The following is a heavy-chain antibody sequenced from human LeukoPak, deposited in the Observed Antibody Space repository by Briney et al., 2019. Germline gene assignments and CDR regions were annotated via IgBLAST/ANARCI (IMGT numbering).Heavy chain of an antibody. D-gene: IGHD4-17*01. CDR2: ISGSGGST. J-gene: IGHJ4*02. V-gene: IGHV3-23*01. CDR3: AKDHHDYGDYVSYFDY. Sequence: AGGSLRLSCAASGFTFSSYAMSWVRQAPGKGLEWVSAISGSGGSTYYADSVKGRFTISRDNSKNTLYLQMNSLRAEDTAVYYCAKDHHDYGDYVSYFDYWGQGTLVTVSS. CDR1: GFTFSSYA.